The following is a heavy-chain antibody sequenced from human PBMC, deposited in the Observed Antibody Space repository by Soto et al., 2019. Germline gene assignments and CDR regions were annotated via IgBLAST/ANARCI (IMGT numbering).Heavy chain of an antibody. V-gene: IGHV3-30*18. CDR1: GFTFSDYA. D-gene: IGHD6-19*01. J-gene: IGHJ4*02. CDR3: AKGGRKWLVTSDFNY. Sequence: VQLVESGGGVVQPGRSLRLSCAASGFTFSDYAMHWVRQAPGKGLEWVAVVSHDVRNTHYADSVKGRFTISRDSSKNTVSLEMTSLGAADTAVYYCAKGGRKWLVTSDFNYWGQGALVTVSS. CDR2: VSHDVRNT.